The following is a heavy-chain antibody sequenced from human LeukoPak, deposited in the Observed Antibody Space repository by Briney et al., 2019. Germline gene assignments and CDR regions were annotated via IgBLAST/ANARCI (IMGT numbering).Heavy chain of an antibody. J-gene: IGHJ4*02. CDR2: ISAGGGST. Sequence: GGSLRLSCAASQFTFSNYAVSWVRQAPGKGLEWVSAISAGGGSTYYAESVKGRFTISRDNSKNTLYLQMNSLRAEDTAVYYCARDYGSGSYFDYWGQGTLVTVSS. D-gene: IGHD6-19*01. CDR1: QFTFSNYA. V-gene: IGHV3-23*01. CDR3: ARDYGSGSYFDY.